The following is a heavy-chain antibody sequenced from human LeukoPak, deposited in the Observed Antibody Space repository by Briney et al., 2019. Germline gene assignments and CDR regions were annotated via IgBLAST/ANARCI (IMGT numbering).Heavy chain of an antibody. D-gene: IGHD4-17*01. CDR3: ARAADYGDPFDY. J-gene: IGHJ4*02. Sequence: ASVKVSCKASGGTFSSYAISWVRQAPGLGLEWMGRIIPILGIANYAQKFQGRVTITADKSTSTAYMELSSLRSEDTAVYYCARAADYGDPFDYWGQGTLVTVSS. V-gene: IGHV1-69*04. CDR1: GGTFSSYA. CDR2: IIPILGIA.